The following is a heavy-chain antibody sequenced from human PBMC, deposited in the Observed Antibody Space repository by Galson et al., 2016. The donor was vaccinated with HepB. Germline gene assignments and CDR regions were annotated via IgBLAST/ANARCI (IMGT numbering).Heavy chain of an antibody. CDR3: VRDDYLDV. J-gene: IGHJ3*01. CDR1: GFTFSHFW. Sequence: SLRLSCAASGFTFSHFWMSWVRQAPGKGLEWVAEIKADGRDKFYVDSVKGRFTIARDNTKNSLYLQMNSLRAEDTAMYYCVRDDYLDVWGQGTMVIVSS. D-gene: IGHD4-11*01. CDR2: IKADGRDK. V-gene: IGHV3-7*01.